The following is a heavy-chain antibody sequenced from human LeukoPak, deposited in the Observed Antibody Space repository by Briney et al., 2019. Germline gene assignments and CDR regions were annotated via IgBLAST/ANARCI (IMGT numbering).Heavy chain of an antibody. Sequence: GRSLRLSCAASGFTFSSYAMHWVRQAPGKGLEWVAVISYDGSNKYYADSLKGRFTISRDNSKNTLYLQMNSLKPEDAAVYYCTRSGSYLLIDYWGQGTLVTVSS. J-gene: IGHJ4*02. D-gene: IGHD1-26*01. CDR3: TRSGSYLLIDY. V-gene: IGHV3-30-3*01. CDR1: GFTFSSYA. CDR2: ISYDGSNK.